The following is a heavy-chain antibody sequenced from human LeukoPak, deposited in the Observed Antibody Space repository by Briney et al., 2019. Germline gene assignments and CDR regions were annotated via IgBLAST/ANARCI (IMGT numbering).Heavy chain of an antibody. CDR1: GFTFSNFV. D-gene: IGHD3-10*01. J-gene: IGHJ3*02. CDR2: ISYDGNKK. V-gene: IGHV3-30-3*01. CDR3: ARGAQKILSFGEYPSDAFDI. Sequence: GGSLRLSCTASGFTFSNFVMHWVRQPPGKGLQWVTEISYDGNKKTYVHSVKGRFTISRDNSKNTLYLQMNSLRDEDTAVYYCARGAQKILSFGEYPSDAFDIWGQGTMVSVSS.